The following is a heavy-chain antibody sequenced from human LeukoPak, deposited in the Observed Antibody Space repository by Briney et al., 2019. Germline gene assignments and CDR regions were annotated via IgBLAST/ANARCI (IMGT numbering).Heavy chain of an antibody. Sequence: GGSLRLSCAASRFTFSSYSMNWVRQAPGKGLEWISYISSSSSTIYYADSVKGRFTISRDNSKNTLYLQMNSLRAEDTAVYYCAKEGYDSSGYYPFDYWGQGTLVTVSS. V-gene: IGHV3-48*01. CDR1: RFTFSSYS. D-gene: IGHD3-22*01. CDR3: AKEGYDSSGYYPFDY. J-gene: IGHJ4*02. CDR2: ISSSSSTI.